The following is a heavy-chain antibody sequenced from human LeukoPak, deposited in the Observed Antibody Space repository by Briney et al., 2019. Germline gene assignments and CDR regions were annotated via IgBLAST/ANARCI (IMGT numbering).Heavy chain of an antibody. CDR3: ARDSYNPYYYDGTGDVAFDI. D-gene: IGHD3-22*01. CDR1: GFTFSSYG. J-gene: IGHJ3*02. CDR2: IWYDGSNK. Sequence: GGSLRLSCAASGFTFSSYGMHWVRQAPGKGLEWVAVIWYDGSNKYYADSVKGRFTISRDNSKNTLYLQMNSLRAEDTAVYYCARDSYNPYYYDGTGDVAFDIWGQGTMVTVSS. V-gene: IGHV3-33*01.